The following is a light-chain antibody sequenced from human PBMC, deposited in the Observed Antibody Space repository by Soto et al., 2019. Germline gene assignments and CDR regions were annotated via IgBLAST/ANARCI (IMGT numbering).Light chain of an antibody. CDR2: G. J-gene: IGLJ1*01. V-gene: IGLV1-40*01. Sequence: QSVLTQPPSVSGAPGQRVTISCTGSSSNIGAGYPVHWYQQLPGTAPKLLVAGNRPSGVPDRFSGSKSGTSATLGITGFQTGDEADYYCGSWDSSLSAYVFGTGTKLTVL. CDR1: SSNIGAGYP. CDR3: GSWDSSLSAYV.